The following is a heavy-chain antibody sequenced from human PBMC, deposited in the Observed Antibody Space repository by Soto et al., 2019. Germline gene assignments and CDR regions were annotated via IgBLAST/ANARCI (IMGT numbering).Heavy chain of an antibody. V-gene: IGHV4-34*01. CDR1: GGSFSGYY. J-gene: IGHJ4*02. D-gene: IGHD1-26*01. CDR2: INHSGST. CDR3: ARVHSGYVNY. Sequence: SETLSLTCAVYGGSFSGYYWSWIRQPPGKGLEWIGEINHSGSTNYNPSLKSRVTISVDTSKNQFSLKLGSVTAADTAVYYCARVHSGYVNYWGQGTLVTVSS.